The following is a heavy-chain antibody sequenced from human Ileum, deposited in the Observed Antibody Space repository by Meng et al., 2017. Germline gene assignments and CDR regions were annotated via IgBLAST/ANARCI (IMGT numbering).Heavy chain of an antibody. CDR2: ISAYNGAT. Sequence: GELVQSGAEVKKTGASVTVSCKVSGYTFTSYGISWVRQAPGQGLEWMGWISAYNGATNYAQTFQGRVTMTGDTSIATAYMELNRLTSDDTAVYYCARGVAENWGQGTLVTVSS. J-gene: IGHJ4*02. CDR3: ARGVAEN. D-gene: IGHD6-19*01. V-gene: IGHV1-18*01. CDR1: GYTFTSYG.